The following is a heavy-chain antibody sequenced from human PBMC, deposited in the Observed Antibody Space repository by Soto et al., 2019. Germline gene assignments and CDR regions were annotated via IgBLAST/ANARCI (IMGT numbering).Heavy chain of an antibody. J-gene: IGHJ5*02. Sequence: PGESLKISCEASGYTFNNYWIGWVRQMPGKGLEWMGSIYPGDSTAKYSPSFQGQVTISADKSISTAYLQWSSLKASDSAIYYCARQLNWFDHWGQGTLVTV. CDR1: GYTFNNYW. CDR2: IYPGDSTA. CDR3: ARQLNWFDH. V-gene: IGHV5-51*01.